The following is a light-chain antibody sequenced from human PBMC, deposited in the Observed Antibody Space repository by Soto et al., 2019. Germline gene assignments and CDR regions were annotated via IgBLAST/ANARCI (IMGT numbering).Light chain of an antibody. Sequence: EIVMTQSPATLSVSPGERATLSCRASQSVSSNLAWYQQKPGQAPRLLVYGASTRAPGIPARFSGSGSGTEFTLTISSLQSEDFAVYYCQQYNNLAKTFGQGTKVEIK. CDR3: QQYNNLAKT. J-gene: IGKJ1*01. CDR2: GAS. V-gene: IGKV3-15*01. CDR1: QSVSSN.